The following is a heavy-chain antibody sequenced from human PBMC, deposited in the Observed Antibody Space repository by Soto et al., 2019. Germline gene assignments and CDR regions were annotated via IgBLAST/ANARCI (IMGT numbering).Heavy chain of an antibody. Sequence: SETLSLTCTVSGGSISSSSYYWGWIRQPPGKGLEWIGSIYYSGSTYYNPPLKSRVTISVDTSKNQFSLKLSSVTAADTAVYYCARLGTLPFDYWGQGTLVTVSS. CDR2: IYYSGST. CDR3: ARLGTLPFDY. CDR1: GGSISSSSYY. J-gene: IGHJ4*02. V-gene: IGHV4-39*01.